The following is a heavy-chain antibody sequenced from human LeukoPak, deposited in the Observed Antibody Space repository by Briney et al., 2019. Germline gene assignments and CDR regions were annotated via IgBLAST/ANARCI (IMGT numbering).Heavy chain of an antibody. D-gene: IGHD3-22*01. J-gene: IGHJ4*02. CDR3: AKSFPSSGFYFVDY. CDR1: GVTFRSSG. V-gene: IGHV3-30*18. Sequence: GGSLTLSCAPAGVTFRSSGTHCVSQAPGKGLEWVAVISDDGSNKYYTDSVKGRFTISRDNSKNTLYLQMNSLRADDTAVFYCAKSFPSSGFYFVDYWGQGTLVTVSS. CDR2: ISDDGSNK.